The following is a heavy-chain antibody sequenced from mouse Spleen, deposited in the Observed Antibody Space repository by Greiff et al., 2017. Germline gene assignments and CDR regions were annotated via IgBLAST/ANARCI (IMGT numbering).Heavy chain of an antibody. CDR3: ARGAANYDYDYYAMDY. CDR2: INPSTGGT. J-gene: IGHJ4*01. V-gene: IGHV1-42*01. D-gene: IGHD2-4*01. CDR1: GYSFTGYY. Sequence: EVQLQQSGPELVKPGASVKISCKASGYSFTGYYMNWVKQSPEKSLEWIGEINPSTGGTTYNQKFKAKATLTVDKSSSTAYMQLKSLTSEDSAVYYCARGAANYDYDYYAMDYWGQGTSVTVSS.